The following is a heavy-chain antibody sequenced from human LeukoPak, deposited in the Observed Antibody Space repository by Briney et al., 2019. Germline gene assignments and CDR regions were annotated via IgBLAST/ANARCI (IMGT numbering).Heavy chain of an antibody. CDR3: AREVGYSTSYYGRFDP. CDR2: VNVNNGDT. CDR1: GYTFTGHY. J-gene: IGHJ5*02. D-gene: IGHD3-22*01. Sequence: ASVKVSCKASGYTFTGHYIHWVRQAPGQGLEWMGRVNVNNGDTKYARKFQGRVTMTRDTSISTAYMELANLRSDDTAVFYCAREVGYSTSYYGRFDPWGQGTLVIVSS. V-gene: IGHV1-2*06.